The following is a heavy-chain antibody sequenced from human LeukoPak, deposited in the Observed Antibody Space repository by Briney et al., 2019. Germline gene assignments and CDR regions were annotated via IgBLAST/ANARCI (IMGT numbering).Heavy chain of an antibody. Sequence: PGGSLRLSCAASGFTFSSYAMHWVRQAPGKGLEWVAVISYDGSNKYYADSVKGRFTISRANSKNTLYLQMNSLRAEDTAVYYCAKRGAEVGATVAPGDYWGQGTLVTVSS. CDR1: GFTFSSYA. CDR2: ISYDGSNK. J-gene: IGHJ4*02. V-gene: IGHV3-30*04. CDR3: AKRGAEVGATVAPGDY. D-gene: IGHD1-26*01.